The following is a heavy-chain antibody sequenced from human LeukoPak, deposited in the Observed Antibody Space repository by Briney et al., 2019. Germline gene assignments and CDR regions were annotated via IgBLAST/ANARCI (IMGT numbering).Heavy chain of an antibody. D-gene: IGHD6-19*01. CDR3: AKGLYSSGWYFDY. V-gene: IGHV3-23*01. CDR2: ISGSGGST. Sequence: GGSLRLSCAASGFTFSSYAMSWVRHAPGKGLEWVSAISGSGGSTYYADSVKGRFTISRDNSKNTLYLQMNSLRAEDTAVYYCAKGLYSSGWYFDYWGQGTLVTVSS. CDR1: GFTFSSYA. J-gene: IGHJ4*02.